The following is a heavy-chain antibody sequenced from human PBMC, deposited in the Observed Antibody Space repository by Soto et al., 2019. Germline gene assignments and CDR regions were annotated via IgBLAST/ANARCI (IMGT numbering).Heavy chain of an antibody. J-gene: IGHJ4*02. CDR3: ARRSQKDDY. CDR2: ISYGGST. CDR1: GSSISNYY. D-gene: IGHD1-26*01. Sequence: SETLSLTCTVSGSSISNYYWSWVRQPPGKGLEWIGYISYGGSTNYNPSLKSRVTISVDTSKNQFSLKLTSVTAADTAVYYCARRSQKDDYWGQGTLVTVSS. V-gene: IGHV4-59*01.